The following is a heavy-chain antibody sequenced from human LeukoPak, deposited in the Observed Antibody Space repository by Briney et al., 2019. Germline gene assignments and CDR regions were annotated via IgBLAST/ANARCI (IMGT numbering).Heavy chain of an antibody. CDR3: ARDSFRVVGATYWFDP. Sequence: ASVKVSCKASGGTFSSYAISWVRQAPGQGLEWMGGIIPIFGTANYAQKFQGRVTITADKSTSTAYMELSSLRSEDTAVYYCARDSFRVVGATYWFDPWGQGTLVTVSS. D-gene: IGHD1-26*01. V-gene: IGHV1-69*06. J-gene: IGHJ5*02. CDR2: IIPIFGTA. CDR1: GGTFSSYA.